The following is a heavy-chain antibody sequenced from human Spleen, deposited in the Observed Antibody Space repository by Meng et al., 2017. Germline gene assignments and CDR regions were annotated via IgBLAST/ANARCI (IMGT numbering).Heavy chain of an antibody. CDR1: GFTFSSYA. J-gene: IGHJ6*02. CDR2: ISYDGSNK. Sequence: GGSLRLSCAASGFTFSSYAMHWVRQAPGKGLEWVAVISYDGSNKYYADSVKGRFTISRDNSKNTLYLQMNSLRAEDTAVYYCARVGYSGSYFTYYYYGMDVWGQGTTVTVSS. CDR3: ARVGYSGSYFTYYYYGMDV. D-gene: IGHD1-26*01. V-gene: IGHV3-30*01.